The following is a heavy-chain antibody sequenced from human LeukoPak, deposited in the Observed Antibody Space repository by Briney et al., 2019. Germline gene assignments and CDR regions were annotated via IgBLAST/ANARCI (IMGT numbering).Heavy chain of an antibody. CDR2: IYYSGST. Sequence: SETLSLTCTVSGGSISSYYWSWIRQPPGKGLEWIGYIYYSGSTNYNPSLKSRVTISVDTSKNQFSLKLSSVTAEDTAVYYCARDRVAAFDIWGQGTMVTVSS. D-gene: IGHD2-15*01. CDR3: ARDRVAAFDI. V-gene: IGHV4-59*01. J-gene: IGHJ3*02. CDR1: GGSISSYY.